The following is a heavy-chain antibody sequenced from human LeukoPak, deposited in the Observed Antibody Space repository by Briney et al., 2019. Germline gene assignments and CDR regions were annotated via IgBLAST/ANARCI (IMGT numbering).Heavy chain of an antibody. D-gene: IGHD6-19*01. V-gene: IGHV3-30*04. Sequence: GGSLRLSCAASGFTFSSYAMHWVRQAPGKGLEWVAVISYDGSNKYYADSVKGRFTISRDNYKNTLYLKLNSMRAEDTAVYYCARGGRIWAVAGTLYYYYYYYMDVWGKGTTVTISS. CDR3: ARGGRIWAVAGTLYYYYYYYMDV. CDR1: GFTFSSYA. J-gene: IGHJ6*03. CDR2: ISYDGSNK.